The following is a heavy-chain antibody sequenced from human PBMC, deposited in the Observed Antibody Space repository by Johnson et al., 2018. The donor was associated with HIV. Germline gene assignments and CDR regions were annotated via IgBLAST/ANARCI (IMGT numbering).Heavy chain of an antibody. CDR3: ARLRGAFDI. Sequence: QVQLVESGGGVVQPGGSLRLSCAASGFTFSTYGMHWVRQAPGKGLEWVAFIRSDGSNRYYADSVKGRFTISRENSKNTLYLQMNSLRAEDTAVYYCARLRGAFDIWGQGTMVTVSS. J-gene: IGHJ3*02. V-gene: IGHV3-30*02. CDR2: IRSDGSNR. CDR1: GFTFSTYG.